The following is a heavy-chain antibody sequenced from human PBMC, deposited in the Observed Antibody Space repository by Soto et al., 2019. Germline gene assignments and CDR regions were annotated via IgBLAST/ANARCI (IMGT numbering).Heavy chain of an antibody. D-gene: IGHD2-15*01. CDR1: GDPIIRDNFY. CDR3: ARVRATKDSDYFDY. V-gene: IGHV4-30-4*01. Sequence: SETLSLTCTVSGDPIIRDNFYWSWTRQPPGKGLEWIGYISHSGITYYTSSLRSRVTLSVDTPNNQFSLRLNSATAADTALYFCARVRATKDSDYFDYWGQGVLVTVSS. J-gene: IGHJ4*02. CDR2: ISHSGIT.